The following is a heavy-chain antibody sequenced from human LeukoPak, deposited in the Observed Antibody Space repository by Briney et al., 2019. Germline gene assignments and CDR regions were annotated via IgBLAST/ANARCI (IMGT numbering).Heavy chain of an antibody. D-gene: IGHD2-2*01. CDR2: IIPIFGTA. J-gene: IGHJ4*02. CDR1: GGTFSSYA. Sequence: SVKVSCKASGGTFSSYAISWVRQAPGQGLEWMGGIIPIFGTANYAQKFQGRVTITADESTSTAYMELSSLRSEDTAVYYCARGGYCSSTSCSYYFDYWGQGTLVTVSS. V-gene: IGHV1-69*01. CDR3: ARGGYCSSTSCSYYFDY.